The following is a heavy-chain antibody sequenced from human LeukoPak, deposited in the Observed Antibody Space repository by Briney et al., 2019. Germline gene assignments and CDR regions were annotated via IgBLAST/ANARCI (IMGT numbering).Heavy chain of an antibody. Sequence: GQSLKIPCKGSGYSFTSYWISWVRQMPGKGLEWMGRIDPSDSYTNYSPSFQGHVTISADKSISTAYLQWSSLKASDTAMYYCARHRGSIAAAGTPFDYCGQGTLVTVSS. D-gene: IGHD6-13*01. CDR3: ARHRGSIAAAGTPFDY. CDR1: GYSFTSYW. J-gene: IGHJ4*02. CDR2: IDPSDSYT. V-gene: IGHV5-10-1*01.